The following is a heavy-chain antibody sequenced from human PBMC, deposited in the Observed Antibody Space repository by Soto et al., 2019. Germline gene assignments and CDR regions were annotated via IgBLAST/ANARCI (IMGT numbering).Heavy chain of an antibody. CDR1: GYTFSYYW. CDR2: IYAGDSDT. D-gene: IGHD6-19*01. V-gene: IGHV5-51*01. CDR3: ARQHPLDSSAWYN. J-gene: IGHJ4*02. Sequence: GESLKISCQGSGYTFSYYWIGWVRQLPGKGLEWVGTIYAGDSDTRYGPSFEGQVTMSVDKSISTAYLHWSSLKASDSAIYYCARQHPLDSSAWYNWGQGTLVTVSS.